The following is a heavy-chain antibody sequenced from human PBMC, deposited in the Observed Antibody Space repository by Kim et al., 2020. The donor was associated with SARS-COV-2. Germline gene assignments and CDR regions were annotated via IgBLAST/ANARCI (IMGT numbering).Heavy chain of an antibody. Sequence: SETLSLTCAVYGGSFSGYYWSWIRQPPGKGLEWIGEINHSGSTNYNPSLKSRVTISVDTSKNQFSLKLSSVTAADTAVYYCARVRYYGSGSYWPPIFGMDVWGQGTTGTVSS. D-gene: IGHD3-10*01. CDR1: GGSFSGYY. V-gene: IGHV4-34*01. CDR2: INHSGST. J-gene: IGHJ6*02. CDR3: ARVRYYGSGSYWPPIFGMDV.